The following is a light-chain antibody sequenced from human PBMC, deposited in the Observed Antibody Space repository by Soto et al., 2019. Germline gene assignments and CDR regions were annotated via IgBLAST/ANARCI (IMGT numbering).Light chain of an antibody. CDR1: QLFSSN. CDR2: GVS. V-gene: IGKV3-11*01. Sequence: EIVMIQSPATLSVSPGESVTLSCRASQLFSSNLARYQHKPGQAPRLLIYGVSTRDTGVPDRFSGSASGTDFTLTISSLEPEDFAVYYCQQRSNWTLTFGGGTKVDIK. CDR3: QQRSNWTLT. J-gene: IGKJ4*01.